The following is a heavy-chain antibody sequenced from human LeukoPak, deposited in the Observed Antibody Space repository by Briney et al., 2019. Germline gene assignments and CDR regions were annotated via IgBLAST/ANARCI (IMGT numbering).Heavy chain of an antibody. CDR3: ARGAVAGTSFDY. Sequence: ASVKVSCKASGYTFTGYYMHWVRQAPGQGLEWMGWINPNSGGTNYAQKFQGRVTMTRDTSISTAYMELSRLRSDDTAEYYCARGAVAGTSFDYWGQGTLVTVSS. D-gene: IGHD6-19*01. CDR2: INPNSGGT. J-gene: IGHJ4*02. CDR1: GYTFTGYY. V-gene: IGHV1-2*02.